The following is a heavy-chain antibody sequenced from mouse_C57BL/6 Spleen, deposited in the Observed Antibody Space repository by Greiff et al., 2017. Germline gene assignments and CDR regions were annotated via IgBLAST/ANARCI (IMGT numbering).Heavy chain of an antibody. V-gene: IGHV5-6*01. J-gene: IGHJ4*01. D-gene: IGHD3-3*01. Sequence: EVHLVESGGDLVKPGGSLKLSCAASGFTFSSYGMSWVRQTPDKRLEWVATISSGGSYTYYPDSVKGRFTISRDNVKNTLYLQMSSLKSEDTAMYYCARQGDDAMDYWGQGTSVTVSS. CDR2: ISSGGSYT. CDR1: GFTFSSYG. CDR3: ARQGDDAMDY.